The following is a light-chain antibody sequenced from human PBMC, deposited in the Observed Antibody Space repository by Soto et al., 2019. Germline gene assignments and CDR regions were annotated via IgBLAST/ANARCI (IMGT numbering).Light chain of an antibody. J-gene: IGLJ2*01. Sequence: QSVLTQPPSVSEAPRQRVTISCSGSSSNIGNNAVNWYQQLPGKAPKLLNYYDDLLPSGVSDRFSGSKSGTSASLAISGLQSEDEVDYYCAAWDDSLNGLVFGGGTKLTVL. V-gene: IGLV1-36*01. CDR2: YDD. CDR1: SSNIGNNA. CDR3: AAWDDSLNGLV.